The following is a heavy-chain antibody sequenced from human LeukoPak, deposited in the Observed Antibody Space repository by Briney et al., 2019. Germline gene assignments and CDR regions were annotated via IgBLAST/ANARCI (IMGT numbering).Heavy chain of an antibody. V-gene: IGHV3-30*04. CDR2: ISYDGSNK. CDR1: GFTFSSYA. D-gene: IGHD2-21*02. Sequence: GGSLRLPCAASGFTFSSYAMHWVRQAPGKGLEWVAVISYDGSNKYYADSVKGRFTISRDNSKNTLYLQMNSLRAEDTAVYYCARDGGDPPNYYYYGMDVWGQGTTVTVSS. J-gene: IGHJ6*02. CDR3: ARDGGDPPNYYYYGMDV.